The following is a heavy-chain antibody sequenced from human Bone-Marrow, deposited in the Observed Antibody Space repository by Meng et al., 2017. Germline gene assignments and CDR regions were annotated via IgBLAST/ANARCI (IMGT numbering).Heavy chain of an antibody. D-gene: IGHD6-19*01. Sequence: SETLSPTCTVPGGSISSYYWSWIRQPPGKGLEWIGYIYYSGSTNYNPSLKSRVTISVDTSKNQFSLKLSSVTAADTAVYYCAIGPGYSSGWYGNSFDYWGQGTLVTVSS. J-gene: IGHJ4*02. CDR3: AIGPGYSSGWYGNSFDY. CDR2: IYYSGST. CDR1: GGSISSYY. V-gene: IGHV4-59*01.